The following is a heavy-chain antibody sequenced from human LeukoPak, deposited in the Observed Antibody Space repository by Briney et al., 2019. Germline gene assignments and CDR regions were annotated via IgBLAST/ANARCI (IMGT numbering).Heavy chain of an antibody. Sequence: GGSLRLSCAASGFTFSDYYMSWIRQAPGKGLEWVAVISYDGSNKYYADSVKGRFTISRDNSKNTLYLQMNSLRAEDTAVYYCAKALYDFWSGYYTSYFDYWGQGTLVTVSS. CDR2: ISYDGSNK. CDR3: AKALYDFWSGYYTSYFDY. J-gene: IGHJ4*02. D-gene: IGHD3-3*01. CDR1: GFTFSDYY. V-gene: IGHV3-30*18.